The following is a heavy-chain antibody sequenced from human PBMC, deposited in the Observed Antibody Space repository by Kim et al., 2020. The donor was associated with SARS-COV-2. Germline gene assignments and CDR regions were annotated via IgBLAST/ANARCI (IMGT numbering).Heavy chain of an antibody. Sequence: GGSLRLSCAASGFTFSSYAMSWVRQAPGKGLEWVSAISGSGGSTYYADSVKGRFTISRDNSKNTLYLQMNSLRAEDTAVYYCAKDYRLHWNPTRKPINWFDSRGQGTLVTVPS. CDR3: AKDYRLHWNPTRKPINWFDS. J-gene: IGHJ5*01. D-gene: IGHD1-1*01. CDR2: ISGSGGST. V-gene: IGHV3-23*01. CDR1: GFTFSSYA.